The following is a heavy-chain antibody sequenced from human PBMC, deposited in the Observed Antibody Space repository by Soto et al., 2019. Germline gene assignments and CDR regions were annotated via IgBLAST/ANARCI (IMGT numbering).Heavy chain of an antibody. D-gene: IGHD2-21*02. CDR3: ARQFAYCGGDCFTEPVDY. CDR1: GYTFTSYY. Sequence: QAQLVQSGAEVKKPGASVKVSCEASGYTFTSYYMHWVRQAPGQGLEWMGWINPNSGDTKYAQKFRGRVTMTRDTSITTAYMEVKMLTSDDTAVYYCARQFAYCGGDCFTEPVDYWGQGTLVTVSS. J-gene: IGHJ4*02. V-gene: IGHV1-2*02. CDR2: INPNSGDT.